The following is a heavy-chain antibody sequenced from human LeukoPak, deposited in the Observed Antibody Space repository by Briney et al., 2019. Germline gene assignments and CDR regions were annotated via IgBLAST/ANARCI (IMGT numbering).Heavy chain of an antibody. CDR3: ARDGDSFGLSLNDAFDF. D-gene: IGHD3/OR15-3a*01. Sequence: GGSLRLSCVASGFTFSLHAMHWVRQAPGKGLEWVALMSYDGSVKDYAASVKGRFTISRDNSKNTLSLQLSRLRPEDTALYYCARDGDSFGLSLNDAFDFWGQGTMVTVSS. CDR2: MSYDGSVK. CDR1: GFTFSLHA. J-gene: IGHJ3*01. V-gene: IGHV3-30-3*01.